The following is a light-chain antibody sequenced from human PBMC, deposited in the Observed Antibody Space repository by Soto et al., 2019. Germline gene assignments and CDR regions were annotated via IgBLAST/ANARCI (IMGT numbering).Light chain of an antibody. Sequence: EIVMTQSPATLSVSPGERATLSCRASQSVSGNLAWYQQKPGQAPRLLIYGASTRATGIPARFSGSGSVTEFTLTISSLQSEDFAFYYWQQYNDWPPVTFGGGTKVEIK. CDR2: GAS. CDR3: QQYNDWPPVT. V-gene: IGKV3-15*01. J-gene: IGKJ4*01. CDR1: QSVSGN.